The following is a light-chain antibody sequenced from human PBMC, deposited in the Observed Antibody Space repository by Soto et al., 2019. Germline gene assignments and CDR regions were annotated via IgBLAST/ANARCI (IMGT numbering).Light chain of an antibody. Sequence: EIVLTQSPGTLSVSPGERATLSCRASQTISSDYLAWYQRKPGQAPSLLIYCTSSRATGIPDRFSGSGSGTDVTLTISRLEPEDSAIYYCQQYVGWTFGQGTKVEIK. CDR1: QTISSDY. J-gene: IGKJ1*01. CDR2: CTS. CDR3: QQYVGWT. V-gene: IGKV3-20*01.